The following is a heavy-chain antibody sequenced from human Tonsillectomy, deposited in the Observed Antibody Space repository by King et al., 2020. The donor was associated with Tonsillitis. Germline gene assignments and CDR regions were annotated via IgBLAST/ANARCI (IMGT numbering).Heavy chain of an antibody. Sequence: QLVQSGAEVKKPGESLRISCKVSGYSFISYWIHWVRQIPGKGLEWMGRIDPSYAHTNYSPSFQGHVRISADKSISTAYLQWSSLKAPDTAIYYCARSEQELSMYYYYYYMDVWGKGTTVTVSS. V-gene: IGHV5-10-1*03. J-gene: IGHJ6*03. CDR1: GYSFISYW. D-gene: IGHD6-13*01. CDR2: IDPSYAHT. CDR3: ARSEQELSMYYYYYYMDV.